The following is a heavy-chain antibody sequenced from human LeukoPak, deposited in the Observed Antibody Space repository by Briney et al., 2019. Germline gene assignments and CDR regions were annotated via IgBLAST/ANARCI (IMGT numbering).Heavy chain of an antibody. D-gene: IGHD6-13*01. CDR2: INHSGST. CDR1: GGSFSGYY. Sequence: SETLSLTCAVYGGSFSGYYWSWIRQPPGEGLEWIGEINHSGSTNYNPSLKSRVTISVDTSKNQFSLKLSSVTAADTAVYYCARGRQLATYYYYYMDVWGKGITVTVSS. CDR3: ARGRQLATYYYYYMDV. V-gene: IGHV4-34*01. J-gene: IGHJ6*03.